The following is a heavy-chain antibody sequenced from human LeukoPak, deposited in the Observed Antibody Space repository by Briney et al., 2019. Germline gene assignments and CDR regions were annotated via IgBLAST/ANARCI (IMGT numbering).Heavy chain of an antibody. J-gene: IGHJ4*02. V-gene: IGHV1-2*02. D-gene: IGHD3-3*01. CDR1: GYTFTGYD. Sequence: ASVKVSCKASGYTFTGYDMHWVRQAPGQGLEWMGWINPNSGGTNYAQKFQGRVTMTMDTSISTAYMELSRLRSDDTAVYYCARGITIFGVVIPHFDYWGQGTLVTVSS. CDR2: INPNSGGT. CDR3: ARGITIFGVVIPHFDY.